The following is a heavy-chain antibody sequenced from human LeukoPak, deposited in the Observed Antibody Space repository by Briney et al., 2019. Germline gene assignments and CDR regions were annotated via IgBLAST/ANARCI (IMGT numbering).Heavy chain of an antibody. D-gene: IGHD2-8*02. V-gene: IGHV3-23*01. CDR3: AKGSLTIWYAFDI. CDR2: INSSGGST. J-gene: IGHJ3*02. Sequence: GASLRLSCAASGFTFSSYAMSWVRQAPGKGLEWVSPINSSGGSTYYADSVKGRFTVSRDNSKNTLFLQTNSLRAEDTAVYYCAKGSLTIWYAFDIWGQGTMVTVSS. CDR1: GFTFSSYA.